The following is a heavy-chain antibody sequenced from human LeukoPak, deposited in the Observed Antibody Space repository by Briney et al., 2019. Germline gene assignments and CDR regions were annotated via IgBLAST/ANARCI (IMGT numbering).Heavy chain of an antibody. D-gene: IGHD6-13*01. CDR3: ARAIPAAANWFNP. Sequence: GASVKVSCKASEYTFTDYYMHWVRQAPGQGLEWMGRINPNSGATNYAQKFQDRVTMTRDTSISTAYMELNTLRSDDTAVYYCARAIPAAANWFNPWGQGILVTVSS. J-gene: IGHJ5*02. V-gene: IGHV1-2*06. CDR2: INPNSGAT. CDR1: EYTFTDYY.